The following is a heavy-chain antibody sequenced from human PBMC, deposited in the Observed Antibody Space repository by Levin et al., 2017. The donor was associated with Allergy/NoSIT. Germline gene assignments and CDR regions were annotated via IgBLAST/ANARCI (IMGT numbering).Heavy chain of an antibody. J-gene: IGHJ4*02. D-gene: IGHD3-10*01. Sequence: GESLKISCAASGFTVSSNYMSWVRQAPGKGLEWVSVIYSGGSTYYADSVKGRFTISRDNSKNTLYLQMNSLRAEDTAVYYCARDLWPRGVRVPSDDYWGQGTLVTVSS. CDR1: GFTVSSNY. V-gene: IGHV3-66*01. CDR2: IYSGGST. CDR3: ARDLWPRGVRVPSDDY.